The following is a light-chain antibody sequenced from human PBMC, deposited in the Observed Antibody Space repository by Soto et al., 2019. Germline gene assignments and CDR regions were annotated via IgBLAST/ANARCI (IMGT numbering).Light chain of an antibody. CDR2: GVS. Sequence: EIVMTQSPATLSVSPGERATLSCRASQSVSSNLAWYQQKPGLAPRLLIYGVSTRATGIPVRFSGSGSGTEFTLSISSLQSEDSAIYYCQHYNNLPLTFGGGTKVDIK. CDR3: QHYNNLPLT. CDR1: QSVSSN. V-gene: IGKV3-15*01. J-gene: IGKJ4*01.